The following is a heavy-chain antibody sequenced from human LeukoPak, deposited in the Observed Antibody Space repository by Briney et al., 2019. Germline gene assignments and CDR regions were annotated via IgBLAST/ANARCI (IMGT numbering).Heavy chain of an antibody. D-gene: IGHD4-17*01. Sequence: PGGSLRLSCAASGFTFSSYGMHWVRQAPGKGLEWVSYISSSSSTIYYADSVKGRFTISRDNAKNSLYLQMNSLRAEDTAVYYCASYDYGDPYDAFDIWGQGTMVTVSS. V-gene: IGHV3-48*04. CDR1: GFTFSSYG. J-gene: IGHJ3*02. CDR2: ISSSSSTI. CDR3: ASYDYGDPYDAFDI.